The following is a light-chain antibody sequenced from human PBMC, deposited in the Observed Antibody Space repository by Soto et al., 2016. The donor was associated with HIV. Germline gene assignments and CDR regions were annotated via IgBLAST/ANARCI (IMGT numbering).Light chain of an antibody. J-gene: IGLJ2*01. CDR1: DLASRT. Sequence: SYELTQSPSVSVAPGETARITRGGSDLASRTVHWYQQKTGQAPILVVYDDKDRPSGTPERFSGSSSGDTATLTISKVEARDEADYYCQVWDTSGDQAVFGGGTKVTVL. V-gene: IGLV3-21*02. CDR3: QVWDTSGDQAV. CDR2: DDK.